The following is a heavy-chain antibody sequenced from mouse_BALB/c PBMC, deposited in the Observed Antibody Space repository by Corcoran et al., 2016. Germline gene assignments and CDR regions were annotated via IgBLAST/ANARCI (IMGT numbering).Heavy chain of an antibody. CDR2: IYPGSGNT. D-gene: IGHD2-4*01. V-gene: IGHV1-84*02. CDR3: AMITTEFAY. J-gene: IGHJ3*01. Sequence: QIQLQQSGPEQVERGASVKISCKASGYTFTDYYINWVKQKPGQGLEWIGWIYPGSGNTKYNEKFKGKATLTVDTSSSTAYMQLSSLTSEDTAVYFCAMITTEFAYWGQGTLVTVSA. CDR1: GYTFTDYY.